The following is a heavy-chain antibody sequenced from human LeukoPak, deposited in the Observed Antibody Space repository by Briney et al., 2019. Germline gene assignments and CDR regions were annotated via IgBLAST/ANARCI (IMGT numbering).Heavy chain of an antibody. CDR1: GGSISTYC. Sequence: SETLSLTCSVSGGSISTYCWSWIRQPPGKGLQRIGYIYYTGTTNYNPSLRSRVTISVDTSRNQFSLRLSSVTAADTAVYYCAREDPQTTVPEGMDVWGHGTTVIVSS. D-gene: IGHD4-17*01. V-gene: IGHV4-59*01. CDR2: IYYTGTT. CDR3: AREDPQTTVPEGMDV. J-gene: IGHJ6*02.